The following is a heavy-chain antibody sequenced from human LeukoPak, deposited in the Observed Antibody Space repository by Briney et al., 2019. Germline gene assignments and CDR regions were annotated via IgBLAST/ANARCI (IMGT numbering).Heavy chain of an antibody. V-gene: IGHV4-59*01. Sequence: PSETLSLTCNVSGGSISGYHWSWIRQPPEKGLEWLGYIYYSGSSNYNPSLKSRVTISADTSKNQFSLKLSSVTAADTAVYYCARVPRSYYYYYYMDVWGKGTTVTVSS. CDR1: GGSISGYH. CDR2: IYYSGSS. J-gene: IGHJ6*03. CDR3: ARVPRSYYYYYYMDV.